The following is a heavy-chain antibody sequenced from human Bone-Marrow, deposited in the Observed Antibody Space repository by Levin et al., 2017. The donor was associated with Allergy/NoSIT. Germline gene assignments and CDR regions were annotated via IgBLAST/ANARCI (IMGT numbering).Heavy chain of an antibody. D-gene: IGHD6-19*01. Sequence: LSLTCAASGLTFSSYSMNWVRQAPGKGLEWVSSISRSSSYIYYADSVKGRFTISRDNAKNSLYLQMNSLRAEDTAVYYCARDVSSGVAAFDYWGQGTLVTVSS. CDR3: ARDVSSGVAAFDY. J-gene: IGHJ4*02. V-gene: IGHV3-21*01. CDR2: ISRSSSYI. CDR1: GLTFSSYS.